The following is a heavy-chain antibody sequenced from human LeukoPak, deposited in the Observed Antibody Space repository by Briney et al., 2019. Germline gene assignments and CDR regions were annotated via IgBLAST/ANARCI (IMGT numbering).Heavy chain of an antibody. V-gene: IGHV3-7*03. Sequence: GGSLRLSCAASGFAFISYLMTWLRPAPGKGLEWVANIKQDGSEKYYVDSVKGRFTISRDNTKNALYLQMNSLRVEDTAVYYCARDWELIYWGQGTLVTVSS. CDR1: GFAFISYL. J-gene: IGHJ4*02. CDR3: ARDWELIY. D-gene: IGHD1-26*01. CDR2: IKQDGSEK.